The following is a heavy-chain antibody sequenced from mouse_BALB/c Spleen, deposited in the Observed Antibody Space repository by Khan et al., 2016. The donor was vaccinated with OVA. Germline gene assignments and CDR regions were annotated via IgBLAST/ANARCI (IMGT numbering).Heavy chain of an antibody. CDR3: ASHYGSYFDY. CDR2: IYPGDGDT. V-gene: IGHV1-87*01. D-gene: IGHD2-1*01. CDR1: GYTFTRYW. J-gene: IGHJ2*01. Sequence: QVQLKQSGAELARPGASVKLSCKASGYTFTRYWMQWVKQRPGQGLEWIGAIYPGDGDTKYTQKFKGKATLPADKSSSTAYMELSSLASEDSAVYYCASHYGSYFDYWGQGTTLTVSS.